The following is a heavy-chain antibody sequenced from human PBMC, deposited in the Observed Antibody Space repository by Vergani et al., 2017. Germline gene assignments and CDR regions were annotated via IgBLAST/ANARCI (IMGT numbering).Heavy chain of an antibody. J-gene: IGHJ5*02. CDR2: IIPMFATA. Sequence: QVQLVQSGAEVKKPGSSVKVSCKASGVTFGSYAISWVRQAPGPGLEWMGRIIPMFATANYAQKFQGRVTITADESTGTAYMELSSVRSEDTAVYYCARDWGTTVTDYLFEPWGQGTLVTVSS. CDR3: ARDWGTTVTDYLFEP. D-gene: IGHD4-17*01. V-gene: IGHV1-69*13. CDR1: GVTFGSYA.